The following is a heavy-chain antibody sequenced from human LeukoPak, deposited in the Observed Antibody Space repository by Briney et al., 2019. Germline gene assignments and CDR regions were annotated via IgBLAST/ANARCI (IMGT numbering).Heavy chain of an antibody. CDR3: ARTRYGSLVVVIPYYDY. CDR1: GVSISSSSYY. V-gene: IGHV4-39*01. D-gene: IGHD3-22*01. CDR2: IYYSGST. Sequence: SETLSLTCTVSGVSISSSSYYWGWIRQPPGKGLEWIGSIYYSGSTYYNPSLKSRVTISVDTSKNQFSLKLSSVTAADTAVYYCARTRYGSLVVVIPYYDYWGQGTLVTVSS. J-gene: IGHJ4*02.